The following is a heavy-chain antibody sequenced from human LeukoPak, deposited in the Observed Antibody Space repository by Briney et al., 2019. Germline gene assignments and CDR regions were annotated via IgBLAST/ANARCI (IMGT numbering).Heavy chain of an antibody. Sequence: ASVKVSCKASGYTFTSYGISWVRQAPGQGLEWMGWISAYNGNTNYAQNLQGRVTMTTDTSTSTAYVELRSLRSDDTAVYYCARAVATTVKCFDYWGQGTLVTVSS. CDR2: ISAYNGNT. CDR1: GYTFTSYG. V-gene: IGHV1-18*01. CDR3: ARAVATTVKCFDY. D-gene: IGHD4-17*01. J-gene: IGHJ4*02.